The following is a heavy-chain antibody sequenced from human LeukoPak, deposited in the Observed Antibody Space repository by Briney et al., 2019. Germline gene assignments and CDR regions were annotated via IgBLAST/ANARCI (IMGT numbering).Heavy chain of an antibody. CDR3: ARLYSSGRYANAFDI. V-gene: IGHV3-13*01. Sequence: GGSLRLSCAASGFTFGDYDMHWVRQATGKGLEWVSAIRSIGDEFYSGSVKGRFTIYRENAKNNLYLEMNSLRVGDTAVYYCARLYSSGRYANAFDIWGQGTVVTVSS. D-gene: IGHD6-19*01. CDR2: IRSIGDE. J-gene: IGHJ3*02. CDR1: GFTFGDYD.